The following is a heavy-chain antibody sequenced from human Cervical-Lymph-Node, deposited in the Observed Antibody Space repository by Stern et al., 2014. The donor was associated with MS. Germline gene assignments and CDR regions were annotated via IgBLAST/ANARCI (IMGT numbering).Heavy chain of an antibody. CDR3: TKGFTVTGTGYGVDV. CDR1: GFTFSNYA. J-gene: IGHJ6*02. CDR2: ISGSGGNT. Sequence: EVQLVESGGGLVQPGGSLRLSCAPSGFTFSNYAMSWIRQAPGKGLEWISSISGSGGNTFYADSVKGRFNIFSDNSKNPLGMQMNSLRAEDSALYYCTKGFTVTGTGYGVDVWGQGTTVTVSS. V-gene: IGHV3-23*04. D-gene: IGHD6-19*01.